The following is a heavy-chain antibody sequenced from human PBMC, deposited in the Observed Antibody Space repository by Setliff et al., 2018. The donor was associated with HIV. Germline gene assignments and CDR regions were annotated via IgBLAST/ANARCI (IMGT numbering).Heavy chain of an antibody. D-gene: IGHD6-19*01. CDR3: AREVGHRSGYYRGSFDY. J-gene: IGHJ4*02. CDR2: MYTSGST. CDR1: GGSISSGSYY. Sequence: PSETLFLTCTVSGGSISSGSYYWSWIRQPAGKGLEWIGRMYTSGSTNYNPSLKSRVTISVDTSKNQFSLKLTSVTAADTAVYYCAREVGHRSGYYRGSFDYWGQGTLVTVSS. V-gene: IGHV4-61*02.